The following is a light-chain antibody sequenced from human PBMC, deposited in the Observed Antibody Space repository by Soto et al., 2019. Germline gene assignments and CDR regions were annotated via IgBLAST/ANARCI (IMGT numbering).Light chain of an antibody. J-gene: IGKJ5*01. CDR3: QQSDSLTIT. Sequence: DIQMTQSPSSLSASVGDRVTITCRASQDISNYLNWYQQRPGKAPKLLIYDASNLESGVPSRFSGTRSGTHFTFAITSLQPEDVATYYCQQSDSLTITFGQGTRLEI. CDR1: QDISNY. CDR2: DAS. V-gene: IGKV1-33*01.